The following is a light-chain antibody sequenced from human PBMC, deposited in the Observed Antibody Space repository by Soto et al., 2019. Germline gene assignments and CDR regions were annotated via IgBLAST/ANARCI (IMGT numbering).Light chain of an antibody. J-gene: IGKJ5*01. V-gene: IGKV1-33*01. CDR1: QDINKF. CDR2: DVS. Sequence: DIQVTQSPSSLSASVGDTVTITCHASQDINKFLNWYQQKPGKAPKLLIYDVSNLETGVPSRFSGSGSETHFTLTINSLQPEDIATYYCQQYDNYDITFGQGTRLEIK. CDR3: QQYDNYDIT.